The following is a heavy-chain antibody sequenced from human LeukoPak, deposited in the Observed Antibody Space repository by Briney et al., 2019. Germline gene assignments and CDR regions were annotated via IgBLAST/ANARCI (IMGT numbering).Heavy chain of an antibody. Sequence: ASVRVSCKASGYTFTGYYMHWVRQAPGQGLGWMGWINPNSGGTNYAQKFQGRVTMTRDTSISTAYMELSRLRSDDTAVYYCARAVYGDYENFDYWGQGTLVTVSS. CDR2: INPNSGGT. CDR1: GYTFTGYY. V-gene: IGHV1-2*02. J-gene: IGHJ4*02. CDR3: ARAVYGDYENFDY. D-gene: IGHD4-17*01.